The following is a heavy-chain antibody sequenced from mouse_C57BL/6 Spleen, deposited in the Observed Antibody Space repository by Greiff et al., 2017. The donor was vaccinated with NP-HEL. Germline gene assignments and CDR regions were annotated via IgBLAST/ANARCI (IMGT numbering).Heavy chain of an antibody. CDR1: GYTFTSYW. Sequence: VQLQQPGAELVKPGASVKMSCKASGYTFTSYWITWVKQRPGQGLEWIGDIYPGSGSTNYNEKFKSKATLTVDTSSSTAYMQLSSLTSEDSAVYYCARSRYYGSSYDYFDYWGQGTTLTVSS. CDR2: IYPGSGST. D-gene: IGHD1-1*01. J-gene: IGHJ2*01. CDR3: ARSRYYGSSYDYFDY. V-gene: IGHV1-55*01.